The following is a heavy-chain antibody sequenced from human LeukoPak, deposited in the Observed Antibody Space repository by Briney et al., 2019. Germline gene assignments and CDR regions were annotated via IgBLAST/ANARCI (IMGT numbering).Heavy chain of an antibody. CDR1: GYSFTSYW. CDR2: IYPGDSDT. D-gene: IGHD2-2*01. CDR3: ATGGYCSSTSCPNWFDP. V-gene: IGHV5-51*01. J-gene: IGHJ5*02. Sequence: GESLKISCKGSGYSFTSYWIGWVRQMPGKGLEWMGIIYPGDSDTRYSPSFQGQVTISADKSISTAYLQWSSLEAADTAMYYCATGGYCSSTSCPNWFDPWGQGTLVTVSS.